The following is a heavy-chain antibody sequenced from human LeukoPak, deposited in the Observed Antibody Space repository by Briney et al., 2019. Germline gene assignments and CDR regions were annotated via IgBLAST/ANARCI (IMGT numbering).Heavy chain of an antibody. Sequence: NPSETLSLTCAVYGGSFSGYYWSWIRQPPGKGLEWIGEINHSGSTNYNPSLKSRVTISVDTSKNQFSLKLSSVTAADTAVYYCARHDGGYGPFDYWGQGTLVTVSS. D-gene: IGHD5-12*01. V-gene: IGHV4-34*01. CDR3: ARHDGGYGPFDY. J-gene: IGHJ4*02. CDR1: GGSFSGYY. CDR2: INHSGST.